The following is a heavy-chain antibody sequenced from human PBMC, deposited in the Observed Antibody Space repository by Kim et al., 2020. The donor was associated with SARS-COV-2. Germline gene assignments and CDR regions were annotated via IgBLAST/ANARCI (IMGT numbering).Heavy chain of an antibody. CDR2: INHSGST. V-gene: IGHV4-34*01. CDR1: GGSFSGYY. Sequence: SETLSLTCAVYGGSFSGYYWSWIRQPPGKGLEWIGEINHSGSTNYNPSLKSRVTISVDTSKNQFSLKLSSVTAADTAVYYCARGRYYYGSGSYLRAYYMDVWGNGTTVTVSS. CDR3: ARGRYYYGSGSYLRAYYMDV. D-gene: IGHD3-10*01. J-gene: IGHJ6*03.